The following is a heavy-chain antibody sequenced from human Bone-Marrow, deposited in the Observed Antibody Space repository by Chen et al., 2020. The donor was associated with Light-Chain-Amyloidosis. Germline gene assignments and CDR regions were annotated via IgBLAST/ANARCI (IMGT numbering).Heavy chain of an antibody. CDR2: IYYSGST. V-gene: IGHV4-39*01. CDR1: GGSLSSSTYY. Sequence: QLQLQESGPGLVKPSETLSLTCTVSGGSLSSSTYYWGWIRQPPGKGLEWIGTIYYSGSTYYNPSLKSRVTISVDTSKNQFSLIRSSVTAADTAVYYCAGHSGYHSFDNWGQGTPVTVSS. CDR3: AGHSGYHSFDN. D-gene: IGHD5-12*01. J-gene: IGHJ4*02.